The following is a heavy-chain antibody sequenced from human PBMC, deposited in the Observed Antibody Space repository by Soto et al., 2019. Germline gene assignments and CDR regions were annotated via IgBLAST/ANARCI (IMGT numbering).Heavy chain of an antibody. D-gene: IGHD3-22*01. CDR2: ISYDGSNK. CDR1: GFTFSSYA. J-gene: IGHJ6*02. Sequence: QVQLVESGGGVVQPGRSLRLSCAASGFTFSSYAMHWVRQAPGKGLEWVAVISYDGSNKYYADSVKGRFTISRDNSKNTLYLQMNSLRAEDTAVYYCARGYDSSGPYYYYYYGMDVWGQGITVTVSS. V-gene: IGHV3-30-3*01. CDR3: ARGYDSSGPYYYYYYGMDV.